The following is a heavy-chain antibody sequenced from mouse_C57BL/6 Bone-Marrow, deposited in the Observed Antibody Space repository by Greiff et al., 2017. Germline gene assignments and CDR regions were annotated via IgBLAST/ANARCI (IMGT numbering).Heavy chain of an antibody. Sequence: QVQLQQSGAELARPGASVKLSCKASGYTFTSYGISWVKQRTGQGLEWIGEIYPRSGNTYYNEKFKGKATLTADKSSSTAYMELRSLTSEDSAVYFCARRRSDGYYVEDYWGQGTSVTVSS. J-gene: IGHJ4*01. CDR2: IYPRSGNT. CDR3: ARRRSDGYYVEDY. V-gene: IGHV1-81*01. D-gene: IGHD2-3*01. CDR1: GYTFTSYG.